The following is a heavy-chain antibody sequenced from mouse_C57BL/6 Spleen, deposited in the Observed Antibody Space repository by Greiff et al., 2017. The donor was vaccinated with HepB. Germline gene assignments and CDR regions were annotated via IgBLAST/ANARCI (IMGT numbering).Heavy chain of an antibody. CDR1: GYTFTSYW. CDR2: IHPNSGST. V-gene: IGHV1-64*01. CDR3: ARSPFITTVVARYFDV. Sequence: QVQLQQPGAELVKPGASVKLSCKASGYTFTSYWMHWVKQRPGQGLEWIGMIHPNSGSTNYNEKFKSKATLTVDKSSNTAYMQLSSLTSEDSAVYYCARSPFITTVVARYFDVWGTGTTVTVSS. D-gene: IGHD1-1*01. J-gene: IGHJ1*03.